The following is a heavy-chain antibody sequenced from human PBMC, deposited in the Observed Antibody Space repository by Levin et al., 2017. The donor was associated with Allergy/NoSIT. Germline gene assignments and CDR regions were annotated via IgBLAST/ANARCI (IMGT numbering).Heavy chain of an antibody. CDR3: ARRVLSGCDY. CDR2: MNPNSGNT. Sequence: SGESLKISCKASGYTFTSYDINWVRQAPGQGLEWMGWMNPNSGNTGYAPKFQGRVTMTRDTSISTADLELSNLRSEDTAVYYCARRVLSGCDYWGQGTLLSVSS. CDR1: GYTFTSYD. V-gene: IGHV1-8*01. D-gene: IGHD4/OR15-4a*01. J-gene: IGHJ4*02.